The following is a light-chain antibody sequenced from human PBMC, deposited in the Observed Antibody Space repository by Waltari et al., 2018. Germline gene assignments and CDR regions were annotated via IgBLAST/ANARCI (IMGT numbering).Light chain of an antibody. CDR1: SGINVGTYR. V-gene: IGLV5-39*01. J-gene: IGLJ2*01. Sequence: QPVLTQPTSLSASPGASARFTCTLRSGINVGTYRIYWYQQKPGSLPLYLLRYKSDSDKQQGSGVPSRFSGSKDASTNAGLLLISGLQSEDEADYYCAIWYSSTYVVFGGGTKLTVL. CDR3: AIWYSSTYVV. CDR2: YKSDSDK.